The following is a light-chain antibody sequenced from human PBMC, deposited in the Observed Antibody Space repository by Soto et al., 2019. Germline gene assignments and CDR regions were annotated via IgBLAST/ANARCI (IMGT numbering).Light chain of an antibody. V-gene: IGKV3-20*01. Sequence: EIVLTQSPGTLSVSPGERATLSCRASQTISTNNLAWYQQKPGQAPSLLIYGTSSRATGIPDRFSGSGSGTAFTRTISRLEPEDSAIYYCQQYGSWTFGQGNKVEIK. J-gene: IGKJ1*01. CDR2: GTS. CDR1: QTISTNN. CDR3: QQYGSWT.